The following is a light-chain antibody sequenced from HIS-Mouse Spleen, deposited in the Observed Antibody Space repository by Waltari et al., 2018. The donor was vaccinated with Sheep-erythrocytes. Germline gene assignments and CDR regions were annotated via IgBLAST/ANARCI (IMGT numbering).Light chain of an antibody. V-gene: IGLV2-11*01. CDR3: CSYAGSYNHV. J-gene: IGLJ1*01. CDR1: SSNVGCYNY. Sequence: QSALTQPRSVSGSPGQSVTISCTGTSSNVGCYNYVSWYQQHPGKAPKLMIYGVSKRPSGVPDRFSGSKSGNTASLTISGLQAEDEADYYCCSYAGSYNHVFATGTKVTVL. CDR2: GVS.